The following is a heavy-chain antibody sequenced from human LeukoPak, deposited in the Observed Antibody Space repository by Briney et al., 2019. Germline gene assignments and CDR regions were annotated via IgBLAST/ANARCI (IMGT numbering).Heavy chain of an antibody. D-gene: IGHD2-2*01. V-gene: IGHV1-46*01. J-gene: IGHJ5*02. CDR2: INPSGGTT. Sequence: ASVKVSCKASGYTFTSYHMHWVRQAPGQGLEWMGIINPSGGTTNYAQKFRGRVTMTRDMSTSTVYMELSRLRSDDTAVYYCARDYCSSTSCYVSWGQGTLVTVSS. CDR3: ARDYCSSTSCYVS. CDR1: GYTFTSYH.